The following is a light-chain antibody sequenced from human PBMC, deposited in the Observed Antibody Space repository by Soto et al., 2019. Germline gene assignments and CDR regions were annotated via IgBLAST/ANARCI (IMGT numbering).Light chain of an antibody. CDR1: QSISSY. CDR3: QPSYSTLRT. J-gene: IGKJ1*01. V-gene: IGKV1-39*01. CDR2: DAS. Sequence: DIQMTQSPSCLCASVGDRVTLTGRASQSISSYLNWYQQKPGKAAKLLIYDASNLETGVTSRFSGSGSGTDFTLTISSLQPEDFATYYCQPSYSTLRTFGPGTKVDIK.